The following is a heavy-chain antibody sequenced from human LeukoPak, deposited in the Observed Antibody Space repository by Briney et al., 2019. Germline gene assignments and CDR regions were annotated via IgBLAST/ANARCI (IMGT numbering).Heavy chain of an antibody. CDR1: GFTFSDYY. Sequence: GGSLRLSCAASGFTFSDYYMSWIRQAPGKGLEWVAVISYDGSNKYYADSVKGRFTISRDNSKNTLYLQMNSLRAEDTALYYCARDGNFGYDAFDIWGQGTMVTVSS. V-gene: IGHV3-30-3*01. CDR2: ISYDGSNK. CDR3: ARDGNFGYDAFDI. J-gene: IGHJ3*02. D-gene: IGHD3-10*01.